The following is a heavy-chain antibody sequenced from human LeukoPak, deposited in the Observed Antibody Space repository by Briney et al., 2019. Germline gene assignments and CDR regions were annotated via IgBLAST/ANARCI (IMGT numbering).Heavy chain of an antibody. Sequence: RASVKVSCQASGYTFTSGYIHWVRQAPGQGLEWMGMINCDGGSTDYPQKFQGRVTMTTDTSTSTVYMELSSLTSEDTAVFCCGRHLSGYPPGGIDYWGQGTLVIVSS. CDR2: INCDGGST. J-gene: IGHJ4*02. CDR3: GRHLSGYPPGGIDY. D-gene: IGHD3-9*01. V-gene: IGHV1-46*01. CDR1: GYTFTSGY.